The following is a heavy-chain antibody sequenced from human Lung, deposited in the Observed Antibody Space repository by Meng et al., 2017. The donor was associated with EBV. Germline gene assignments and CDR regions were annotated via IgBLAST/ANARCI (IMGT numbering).Heavy chain of an antibody. CDR1: GFTFSASA. Sequence: EVGVVVAGGGLVQPGGSLKLSCAASGFTFSASAMHWVRQASGKGLEWVGRIRSKANNYATAFGASVEGRFTISRDDSNNTAYLQMNSLKTEDTAVYYCTSRSFWGQGILVTVSS. J-gene: IGHJ4*02. CDR3: TSRSF. CDR2: IRSKANNYAT. V-gene: IGHV3-73*02.